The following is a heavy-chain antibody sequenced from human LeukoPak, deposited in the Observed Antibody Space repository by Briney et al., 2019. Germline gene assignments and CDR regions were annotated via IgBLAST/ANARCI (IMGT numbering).Heavy chain of an antibody. CDR3: ARLKGNYYGSGSYYKFAFDY. D-gene: IGHD3-10*01. V-gene: IGHV5-51*01. CDR2: IYPGDSDT. CDR1: GYSFTSYW. Sequence: GESLKISCKGPGYSFTSYWIGWVRQMPGKGLEWMGIIYPGDSDTRYSPSFQGQVTISADKSISTAYLQWSSLKASDTAMYYCARLKGNYYGSGSYYKFAFDYWGQGTLVTVSS. J-gene: IGHJ4*02.